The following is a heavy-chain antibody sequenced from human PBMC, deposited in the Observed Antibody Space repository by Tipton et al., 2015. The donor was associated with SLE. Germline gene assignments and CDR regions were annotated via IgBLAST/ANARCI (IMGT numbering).Heavy chain of an antibody. V-gene: IGHV3-13*01. CDR3: AAAYDSSGYYRY. Sequence: SLRLSCAASGFTFSTHDMHWVRQVIGKGLEWGSGSGTIGDTYYSGSVKGRFTISRENGNNSVYLQMNSLRAGDTAVYYCAAAYDSSGYYRYWGQGTLVTVSS. CDR1: GFTFSTHD. D-gene: IGHD3-22*01. CDR2: SGTIGDT. J-gene: IGHJ4*02.